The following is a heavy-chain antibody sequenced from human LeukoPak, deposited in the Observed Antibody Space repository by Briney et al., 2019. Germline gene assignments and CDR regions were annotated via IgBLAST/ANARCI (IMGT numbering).Heavy chain of an antibody. D-gene: IGHD4-17*01. CDR3: ARDDYGDYFDY. V-gene: IGHV3-21*01. CDR1: AFTFSSYS. J-gene: IGHJ4*02. CDR2: ISSISSYI. Sequence: GGSRRLSCAASAFTFSSYSMNWVRQAPEKGLEWVSSISSISSYIYYADSVKGRFTISRDNAKNSLYLQMNSLRAEDTAVYYCARDDYGDYFDYWGPGTLVTVSS.